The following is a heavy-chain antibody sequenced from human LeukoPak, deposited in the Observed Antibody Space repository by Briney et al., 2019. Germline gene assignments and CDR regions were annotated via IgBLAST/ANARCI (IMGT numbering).Heavy chain of an antibody. V-gene: IGHV4-59*08. CDR2: IYYSGST. D-gene: IGHD1-1*01. Sequence: SETLSLTCTVSGGSISSYYWSWIRQPPGKGLEWIGYIYYSGSTNYNPSLKSRVTISVDTSKNQFSLKLSSVTAADTAVYYCASALQLERRAYWFDPWGQGTLVTVSS. J-gene: IGHJ5*02. CDR3: ASALQLERRAYWFDP. CDR1: GGSISSYY.